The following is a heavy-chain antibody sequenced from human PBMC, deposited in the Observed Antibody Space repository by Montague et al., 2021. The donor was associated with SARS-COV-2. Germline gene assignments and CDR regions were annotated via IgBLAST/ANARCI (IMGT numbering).Heavy chain of an antibody. V-gene: IGHV3-9*01. CDR3: AKTGGSGWDYYDSSGYYVN. CDR1: GFTFGDYA. Sequence: SLRLSCAASGFTFGDYAMHWVRQAPGKGLEWVSGISWNSGSIAYADSVKGRFTISRDNAKNSLYLQMNSLRAEDTALYYCAKTGGSGWDYYDSSGYYVNWGQGTLVAGSS. CDR2: ISWNSGSI. J-gene: IGHJ4*02. D-gene: IGHD3-22*01.